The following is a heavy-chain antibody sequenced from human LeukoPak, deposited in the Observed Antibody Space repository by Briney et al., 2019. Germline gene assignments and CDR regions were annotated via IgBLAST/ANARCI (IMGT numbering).Heavy chain of an antibody. V-gene: IGHV3-53*05. CDR1: GFTVSSNY. Sequence: GGSLRLSCAASGFTVSSNYMSWVRQAPGKGLEWVSVIYSGGSTYYADSVKGRFSISRDNSKNTLYLQMSSLRPEDTAVYYCVLKGTEGYWGQGTLVTVSS. CDR2: IYSGGST. CDR3: VLKGTEGY. J-gene: IGHJ4*02. D-gene: IGHD3-16*01.